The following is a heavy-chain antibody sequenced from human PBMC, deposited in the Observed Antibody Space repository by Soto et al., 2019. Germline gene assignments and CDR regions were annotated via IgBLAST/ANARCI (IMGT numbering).Heavy chain of an antibody. D-gene: IGHD2-2*01. CDR1: GFTFSSYA. Sequence: GGSLRLSCAASGFTFSSYAMSWVRQAPGKGLEWVSAISGSGGSTYYADSVKGRFTISRDNSKNTLYLQMNSLRAEDTAVYYCAKDEDIVVVPAAIFQWFDPWGQGTLVTVSS. CDR3: AKDEDIVVVPAAIFQWFDP. CDR2: ISGSGGST. J-gene: IGHJ5*02. V-gene: IGHV3-23*01.